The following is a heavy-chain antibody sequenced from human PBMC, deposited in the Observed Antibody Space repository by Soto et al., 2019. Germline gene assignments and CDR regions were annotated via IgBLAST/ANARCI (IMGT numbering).Heavy chain of an antibody. CDR2: IYPGDSDT. Sequence: PGESLKISCKGSGYSFTSYWIGWVLQMPGKGLEWMGIIYPGDSDTRYSPSFQGQVTISADKSISTAYLQWSSLKASDTAMYYCATALRSGFPNFDYWGQGTLVTVSS. V-gene: IGHV5-51*01. CDR3: ATALRSGFPNFDY. D-gene: IGHD3-3*01. J-gene: IGHJ4*02. CDR1: GYSFTSYW.